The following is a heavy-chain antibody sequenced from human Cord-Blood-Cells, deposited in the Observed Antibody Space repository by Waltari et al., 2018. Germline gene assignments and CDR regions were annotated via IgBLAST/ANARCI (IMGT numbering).Heavy chain of an antibody. CDR3: ARGRGYCSSTSCYFAFDI. Sequence: QVQLQQWGAGLLKPSENLSLTCAVYGGSFSGYYWSWIRQPPGKGLEWIVEINHSVSTNYNPSLKSRVTITVDTSKNQFSLNLSSVTAADAAVYYCARGRGYCSSTSCYFAFDIWGQGTMVTVSS. V-gene: IGHV4-34*01. CDR1: GGSFSGYY. J-gene: IGHJ3*02. D-gene: IGHD2-2*01. CDR2: INHSVST.